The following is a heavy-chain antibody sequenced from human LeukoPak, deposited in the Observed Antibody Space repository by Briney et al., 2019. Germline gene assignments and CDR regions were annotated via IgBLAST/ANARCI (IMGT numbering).Heavy chain of an antibody. Sequence: GGSLRLSCAASGFTFSSYSMNWVRQAPGKGLEWVSSISSSSSYIYYADSVKGRFTISRDNAKNSRYLQMNSLRAEDTAVYYCARGPDDYGDYSWFDPWGQGTLVTVSS. CDR2: ISSSSSYI. CDR1: GFTFSSYS. CDR3: ARGPDDYGDYSWFDP. V-gene: IGHV3-21*01. J-gene: IGHJ5*02. D-gene: IGHD4-17*01.